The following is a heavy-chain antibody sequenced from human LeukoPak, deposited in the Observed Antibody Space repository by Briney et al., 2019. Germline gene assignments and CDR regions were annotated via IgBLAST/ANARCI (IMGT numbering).Heavy chain of an antibody. V-gene: IGHV3-21*01. CDR2: ISSSSSYI. CDR1: GFTFSSYS. J-gene: IGHJ4*02. D-gene: IGHD3-22*01. Sequence: GGSLRLSCAASGFTFSSYSMTWVRQAPGKGLEWVSSISSSSSYIYYAYSVKGRFTISRDNAKNSLYLQMTSLRAEDTAVYYCARPDSSVLLGYYIDYWGQGTLVTVSS. CDR3: ARPDSSVLLGYYIDY.